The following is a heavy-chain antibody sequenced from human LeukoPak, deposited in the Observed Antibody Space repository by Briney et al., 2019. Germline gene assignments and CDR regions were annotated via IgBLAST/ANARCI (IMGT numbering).Heavy chain of an antibody. CDR3: ARGAAYYYYYMDV. CDR1: GGSFSGYY. V-gene: IGHV4-34*01. D-gene: IGHD6-13*01. J-gene: IGHJ6*03. CDR2: INHSGST. Sequence: SETLSLTCAVYGGSFSGYYWSWIRQPPGKGLEWIGEINHSGSTNYNPSLKSRVTISVDTSKNQSSLKLSSVTAADTAVYYCARGAAYYYYYMDVWGKGTTVTVSS.